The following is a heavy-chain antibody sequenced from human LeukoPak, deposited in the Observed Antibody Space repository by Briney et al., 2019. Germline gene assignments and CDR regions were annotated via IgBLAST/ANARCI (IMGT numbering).Heavy chain of an antibody. CDR3: AKVPSYTVFSYYGMDV. CDR1: GFTFSSYA. CDR2: ITASGGST. V-gene: IGHV3-23*01. Sequence: PTGGSLRLSCAASGFTFSSYAMSWVRQAPGKGLEWVSGITASGGSTYYTDSVKGRFTISRDNSKNTLYLQMNSLRVEDTALYFCAKVPSYTVFSYYGMDVWGQGTTVTVSS. D-gene: IGHD3-16*02. J-gene: IGHJ6*02.